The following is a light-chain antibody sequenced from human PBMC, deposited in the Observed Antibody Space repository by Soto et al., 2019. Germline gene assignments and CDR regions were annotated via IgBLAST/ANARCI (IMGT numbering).Light chain of an antibody. J-gene: IGKJ1*01. CDR1: QSISDW. CDR2: KAT. CDR3: QQYKNFCW. Sequence: DILMTQSPSTLSASVGDRVTITCRASQSISDWLAWYQHKPGTAPKLLIYKATSLESGVPSRFSGSGSVTDLSRNISSLQPDEVATYYCQQYKNFCWFGQGNKMEIK. V-gene: IGKV1-5*03.